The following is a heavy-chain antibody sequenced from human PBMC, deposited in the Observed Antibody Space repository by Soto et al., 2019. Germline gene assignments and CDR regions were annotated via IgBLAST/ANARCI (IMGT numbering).Heavy chain of an antibody. Sequence: GGSLRLCCAASGFTFSGSAIHWVRQAFGKGLEWVGLIRSKANTYATAYTASVKGRFTISRDDSKNTAYLQMNSLKTEDTAVYYCTSSPLYGAYYHFDYWGQGTLVTVSS. CDR1: GFTFSGSA. D-gene: IGHD4-17*01. J-gene: IGHJ4*02. CDR3: TSSPLYGAYYHFDY. V-gene: IGHV3-73*01. CDR2: IRSKANTYAT.